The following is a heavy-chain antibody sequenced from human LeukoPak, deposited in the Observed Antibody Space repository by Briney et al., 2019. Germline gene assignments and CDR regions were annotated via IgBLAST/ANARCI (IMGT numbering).Heavy chain of an antibody. CDR3: ASSYYYDSCGYSIDY. J-gene: IGHJ4*02. D-gene: IGHD3-22*01. V-gene: IGHV4-34*01. Sequence: SETLSLTCAVYGGSFSGYYWSWIRQPPGKGLEWIGEINHSGSTNYNPSLKSRVTISVDTSKNQFSLKLSSVTAADTAVYYCASSYYYDSCGYSIDYWGQGTLVTVSS. CDR1: GGSFSGYY. CDR2: INHSGST.